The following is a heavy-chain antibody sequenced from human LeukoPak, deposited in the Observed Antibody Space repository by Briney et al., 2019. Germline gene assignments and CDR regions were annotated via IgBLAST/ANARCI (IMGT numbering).Heavy chain of an antibody. CDR3: ARRHGRCSDGSCYYPDY. V-gene: IGHV1-8*01. CDR1: GYTFTSYD. Sequence: ASAKVSCKASGYTFTSYDINWVRQATGQGLEWMGWMNPNSGNTGYAQKFQGRVTMTRNSSITTAYMELSSLRSEDTAVYYCARRHGRCSDGSCYYPDYWGQGTLVTVSS. J-gene: IGHJ4*02. CDR2: MNPNSGNT. D-gene: IGHD2-15*01.